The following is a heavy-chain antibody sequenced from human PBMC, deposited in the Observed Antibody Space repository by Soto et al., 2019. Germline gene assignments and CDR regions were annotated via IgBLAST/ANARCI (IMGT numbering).Heavy chain of an antibody. CDR3: ARDQPGYSYGYGLGY. Sequence: GGSLRLSCAASGFTFSSYSMNWVRQAPGKGLEWVSSISSSSSYIYYADSVKGRFTISRDNAKKSLYLQMNSLRAEDTAVYYCARDQPGYSYGYGLGYWGQGTLVTVSS. J-gene: IGHJ4*02. CDR1: GFTFSSYS. V-gene: IGHV3-21*01. D-gene: IGHD5-18*01. CDR2: ISSSSSYI.